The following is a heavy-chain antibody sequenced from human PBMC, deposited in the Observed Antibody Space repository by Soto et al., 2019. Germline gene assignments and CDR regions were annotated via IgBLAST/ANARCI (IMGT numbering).Heavy chain of an antibody. V-gene: IGHV4-39*01. J-gene: IGHJ5*02. D-gene: IGHD3-10*01. Sequence: QLQLQESSPELVKPSETLSLTCTVSGGSISGSSYYWGWIHQPPGKGLEWIETIYYSGRTYYNPSLKSRVTISVDTSKNQFSLKLSSVTAADTAVYSCARPLHFYGSGSYPWFDPWGQGTLVTVSS. CDR1: GGSISGSSYY. CDR3: ARPLHFYGSGSYPWFDP. CDR2: IYYSGRT.